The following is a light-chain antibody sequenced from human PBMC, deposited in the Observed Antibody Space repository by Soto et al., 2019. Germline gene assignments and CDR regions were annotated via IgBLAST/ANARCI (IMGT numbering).Light chain of an antibody. V-gene: IGKV1-16*01. CDR3: QQYRTYPWT. CDR1: QAITDD. J-gene: IGKJ1*01. Sequence: DIQMTQSPSSLSASVGERVTITCRASQAITDDLAWFQQRPGEAPKSLIYAASSLQSGVPSRFSGSGSGTVFTLTINNIQPEDFATYYCQQYRTYPWTFGPGTTVDIK. CDR2: AAS.